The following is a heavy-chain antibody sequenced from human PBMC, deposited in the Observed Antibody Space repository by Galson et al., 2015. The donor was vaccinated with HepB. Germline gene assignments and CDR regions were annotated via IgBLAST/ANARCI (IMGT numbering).Heavy chain of an antibody. V-gene: IGHV3-21*01. CDR3: AGLGHSSGWYDPLRGY. CDR2: ISSSSSYI. CDR1: GFTFSSYS. D-gene: IGHD6-19*01. J-gene: IGHJ4*02. Sequence: SLRLSCAASGFTFSSYSINWVRQAPGKGLEWVSSISSSSSYIYYADSVTGRFTISRDNAKNSLYLQMNSLRAEDTAVYYCAGLGHSSGWYDPLRGYWGQGTLVTVSS.